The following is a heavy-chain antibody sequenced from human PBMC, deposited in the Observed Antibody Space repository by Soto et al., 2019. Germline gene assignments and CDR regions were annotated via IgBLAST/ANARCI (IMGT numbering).Heavy chain of an antibody. D-gene: IGHD6-6*01. V-gene: IGHV4-4*02. J-gene: IGHJ4*02. Sequence: QVQLQESGPGLVKPSGTLSLTCAVSGGSISSSNWWSWVRQPPGKGLEWIGEIYHSGSTNYNPSLKSRVTISVDKSKSQFSLKLSSVTAADTAVYYCASLKGVEYSSRRPSYYWGQGTLVTVSS. CDR2: IYHSGST. CDR1: GGSISSSNW. CDR3: ASLKGVEYSSRRPSYY.